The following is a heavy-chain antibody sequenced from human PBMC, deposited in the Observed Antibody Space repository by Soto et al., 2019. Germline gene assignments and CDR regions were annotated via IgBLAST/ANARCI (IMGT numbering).Heavy chain of an antibody. CDR2: MNPNSGNT. V-gene: IGHV1-8*01. CDR1: GYTFTSYD. D-gene: IGHD3-9*01. CDR3: ARGLRNFDWLSYYYYMDV. J-gene: IGHJ6*03. Sequence: ASVKVSCKASGYTFTSYDINWVRQATGQGLEWMGWMNPNSGNTGYAQKFQGRVTMTRNTSISTAYMELSSLRSEDMAVYYCARGLRNFDWLSYYYYMDVRGKGTTVTVSS.